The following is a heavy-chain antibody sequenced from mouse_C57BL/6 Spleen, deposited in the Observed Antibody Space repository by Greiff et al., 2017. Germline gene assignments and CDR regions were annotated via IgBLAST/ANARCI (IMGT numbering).Heavy chain of an antibody. V-gene: IGHV5-12*01. J-gene: IGHJ2*01. CDR1: GFTFSDYY. CDR3: ARQRTGRDYFDY. CDR2: ISNGGGST. D-gene: IGHD4-1*01. Sequence: EVMLVESGGGLVQPGGSLKLSCAASGFTFSDYYMYWVRQTPEKRLEWVAYISNGGGSTYYPDTVKGRFTISRDNAKNTLYLQMSRLKSEDTAMYYCARQRTGRDYFDYWGQGTTLTVSS.